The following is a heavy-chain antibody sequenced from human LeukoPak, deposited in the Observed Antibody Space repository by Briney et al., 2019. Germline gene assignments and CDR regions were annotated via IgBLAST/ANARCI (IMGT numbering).Heavy chain of an antibody. V-gene: IGHV3-21*01. Sequence: NTGGSLRLSCAASGFTFSSYSMTWVRQAPGKGLEWVSSISSSSSYIYYADSVKGRFTISRDNAKNSLYLQMNSLRAEDTAVYYCASLSESSSGYWGQGTLVTVSS. D-gene: IGHD6-25*01. CDR2: ISSSSSYI. CDR1: GFTFSSYS. J-gene: IGHJ4*02. CDR3: ASLSESSSGY.